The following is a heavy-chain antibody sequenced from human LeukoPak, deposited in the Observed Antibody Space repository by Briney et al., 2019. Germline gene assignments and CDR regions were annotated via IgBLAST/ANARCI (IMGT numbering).Heavy chain of an antibody. D-gene: IGHD2-8*01. V-gene: IGHV1-8*02. J-gene: IGHJ5*02. CDR2: MNPNSGNT. CDR3: ARSMRGVPDSAFDP. Sequence: ASVTVSCKASGYTFTSYGISWVRQATGQGLEWMGWMNPNSGNTGYAQKFQGRVTMTRNTSISTAYMELSSLRSEDTAVYYCARSMRGVPDSAFDPWGQGTLVTVSS. CDR1: GYTFTSYG.